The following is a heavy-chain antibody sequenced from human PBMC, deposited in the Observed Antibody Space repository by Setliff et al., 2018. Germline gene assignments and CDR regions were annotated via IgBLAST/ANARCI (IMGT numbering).Heavy chain of an antibody. CDR1: GYTFTNYW. J-gene: IGHJ3*02. Sequence: GESLKISCKGSGYTFTNYWIGWVRQMPGKGLEWMGAIYPGDSDTRYSPSFQGQVTMSADKSINTAYLQWSSLKASDTAMYYCARLGAPASHDAFDIWGQGTMVTVSS. D-gene: IGHD6-25*01. CDR2: IYPGDSDT. V-gene: IGHV5-51*01. CDR3: ARLGAPASHDAFDI.